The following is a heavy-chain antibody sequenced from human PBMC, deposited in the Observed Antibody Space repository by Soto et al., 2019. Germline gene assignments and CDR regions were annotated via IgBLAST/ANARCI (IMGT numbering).Heavy chain of an antibody. V-gene: IGHV4-39*01. CDR3: ARRPTGVNIAARSFDY. Sequence: NPSETLSLTCTVSGGSISSSSYYWGWIRQPPGKGLEWIGSIYYSGSTYYNPSLKSRVTISVDTSKNQFSLKLSSVTAADTAVYYCARRPTGVNIAARSFDYWGQGTLVTVSS. CDR1: GGSISSSSYY. D-gene: IGHD6-6*01. CDR2: IYYSGST. J-gene: IGHJ4*02.